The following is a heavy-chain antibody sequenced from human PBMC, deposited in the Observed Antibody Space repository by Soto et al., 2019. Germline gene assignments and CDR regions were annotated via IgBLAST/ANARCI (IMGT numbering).Heavy chain of an antibody. Sequence: ASVNVSCKASGYTLTSHYIHWVRQAPGQGLEWMGIINPGGVSKTYAQEFQGRITMTRDTSTSTVYMELSSLRSQDTAVYYCARAPSWHGLDVWGQGTTVTVSS. J-gene: IGHJ6*02. CDR2: INPGGVSK. V-gene: IGHV1-46*01. CDR1: GYTLTSHY. CDR3: ARAPSWHGLDV.